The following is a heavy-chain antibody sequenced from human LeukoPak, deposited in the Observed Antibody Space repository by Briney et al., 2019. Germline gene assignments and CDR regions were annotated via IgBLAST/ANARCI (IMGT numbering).Heavy chain of an antibody. CDR2: INSDGSGT. V-gene: IGHV3-74*01. CDR3: ARARVGATYFAFDI. Sequence: GGSLRLSCAASGFTLSSYWMHWVRQAPGKGLVWVSRINSDGSGTSYADSVKGRFTISRDNAKNTLYLQMNSLRAEDTAVYYCARARVGATYFAFDIWGQGTVVTVSS. CDR1: GFTLSSYW. J-gene: IGHJ3*02. D-gene: IGHD1-26*01.